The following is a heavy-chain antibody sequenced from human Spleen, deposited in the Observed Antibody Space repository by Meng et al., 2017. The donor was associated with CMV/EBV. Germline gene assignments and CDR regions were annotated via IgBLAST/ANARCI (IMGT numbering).Heavy chain of an antibody. V-gene: IGHV4-39*07. J-gene: IGHJ5*02. Sequence: SETLSLTCTVSGGSISSSPYYWAWIRQPPGKGLEWIGSVYYGGNTYYNPSLKSRVTISVDTSNNQFSLKLSSVTAADTAVYYCARDLTMVRGPATTNWFDPWGQGTLVTVSS. CDR2: VYYGGNT. CDR3: ARDLTMVRGPATTNWFDP. D-gene: IGHD3-10*01. CDR1: GGSISSSPYY.